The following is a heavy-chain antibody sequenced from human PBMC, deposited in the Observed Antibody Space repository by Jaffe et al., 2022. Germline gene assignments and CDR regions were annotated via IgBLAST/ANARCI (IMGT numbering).Heavy chain of an antibody. D-gene: IGHD3-3*01. J-gene: IGHJ6*03. Sequence: EVQLVESGGGLVQPGGSLRLSCAASGFTFSSYWMHWVRQAPGKGLVWVSRINSDGSSTSYADSVKGRFTISRDNAKNTLYLQMNSLRAEDTAVYYCARVPPRYDFWSGYYNDYYYYMDVWGKGTTVTVSS. CDR3: ARVPPRYDFWSGYYNDYYYYMDV. CDR2: INSDGSST. CDR1: GFTFSSYW. V-gene: IGHV3-74*01.